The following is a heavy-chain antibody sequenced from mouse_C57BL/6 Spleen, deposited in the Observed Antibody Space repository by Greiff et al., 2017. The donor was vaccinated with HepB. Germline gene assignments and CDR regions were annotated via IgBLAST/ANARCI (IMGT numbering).Heavy chain of an antibody. D-gene: IGHD2-1*01. J-gene: IGHJ4*01. CDR3: ASNYEDYYAMDY. Sequence: VQLQQSGAELAKPGASVKLSCKASGYPFTSYWMHWVKQRPGQGLEWIGYINPSSGYTKYNQKFKDKATLTADKSSSTAYMQLSSLTYEDSAVYYCASNYEDYYAMDYWGQGTSVTVSS. CDR2: INPSSGYT. V-gene: IGHV1-7*01. CDR1: GYPFTSYW.